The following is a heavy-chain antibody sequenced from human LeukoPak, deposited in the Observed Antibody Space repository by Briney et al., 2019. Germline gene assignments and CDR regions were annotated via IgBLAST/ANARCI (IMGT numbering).Heavy chain of an antibody. J-gene: IGHJ4*02. D-gene: IGHD2-2*01. Sequence: SETLSLTCTVSSGSITSSSYYWGWIRQPPGKDLEWIGSIYHSGSTYYNPSLKSRVTISVDTSKNQFSLKLSSVTAADTAVYYCARLRGPAAIAGGRHFDYWGQGTLVTVSS. CDR2: IYHSGST. CDR1: SGSITSSSYY. V-gene: IGHV4-39*07. CDR3: ARLRGPAAIAGGRHFDY.